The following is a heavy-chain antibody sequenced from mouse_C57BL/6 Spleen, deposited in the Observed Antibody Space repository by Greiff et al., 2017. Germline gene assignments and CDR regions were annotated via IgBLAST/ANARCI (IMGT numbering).Heavy chain of an antibody. D-gene: IGHD2-1*01. CDR2: IDPETGGT. V-gene: IGHV1-15*01. CDR1: GYTFTDYE. J-gene: IGHJ3*01. Sequence: QVQLKESGAELVRPGASVTLSCKASGYTFTDYEMHWVKQTPVHGLEWIGAIDPETGGTAYNQKFKGKAILTADKSSSTAYMELRSLTSEYSAVYYCTWGNFWFAYWGQGTLVTVSA. CDR3: TWGNFWFAY.